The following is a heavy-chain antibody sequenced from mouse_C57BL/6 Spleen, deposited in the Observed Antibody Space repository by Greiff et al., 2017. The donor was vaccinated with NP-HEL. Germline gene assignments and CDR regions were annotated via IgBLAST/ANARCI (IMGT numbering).Heavy chain of an antibody. J-gene: IGHJ4*01. CDR3: ARRDYYGSSPNAMDY. V-gene: IGHV1-52*01. CDR1: GYTFTSYW. CDR2: IDPSDSET. D-gene: IGHD1-1*01. Sequence: QVQLQQPGAELVRPGSSVKLSCKASGYTFTSYWMHWVKQRPIQGLEWIGNIDPSDSETHYNQKFKDKATLTVDKSSSTAYMQLSSLTSEDSAVYYCARRDYYGSSPNAMDYWGQGTSVTVSS.